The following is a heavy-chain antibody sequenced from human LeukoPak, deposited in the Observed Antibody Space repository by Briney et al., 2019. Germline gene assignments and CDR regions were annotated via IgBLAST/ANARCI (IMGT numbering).Heavy chain of an antibody. CDR2: IKQDGSEK. Sequence: GGSLRLSCAASGFTFSSYWMSWVSQAPGKGLEWVANIKQDGSEKYYVDSVKGRFTISRDNAKNSLYLQMNSLRAEDTAVYYCASAWGYCSGGSCYSPDYWGQGTLVTVSS. J-gene: IGHJ4*02. V-gene: IGHV3-7*01. CDR1: GFTFSSYW. CDR3: ASAWGYCSGGSCYSPDY. D-gene: IGHD2-15*01.